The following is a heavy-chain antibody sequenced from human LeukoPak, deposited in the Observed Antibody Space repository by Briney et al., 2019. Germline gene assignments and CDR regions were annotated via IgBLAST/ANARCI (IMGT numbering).Heavy chain of an antibody. CDR2: IYTSGST. Sequence: SETLSLTCTVSGGSISSYYWSWIRQPAGKGLEWIGRIYTSGSTNYNPSLKSRVTISVDTSKNQFSLKLSSVTAADTAVYYCARDCSAHCGLVPAAAKVAFDIWGQGTMVTVSS. D-gene: IGHD2-2*01. V-gene: IGHV4-4*07. CDR3: ARDCSAHCGLVPAAAKVAFDI. J-gene: IGHJ3*02. CDR1: GGSISSYY.